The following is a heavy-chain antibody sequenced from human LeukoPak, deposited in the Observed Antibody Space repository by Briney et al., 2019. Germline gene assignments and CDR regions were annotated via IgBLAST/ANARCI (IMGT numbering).Heavy chain of an antibody. J-gene: IGHJ6*03. CDR2: MNPNSGNT. CDR1: GYTFTSYD. CDR3: ARGGAAAGSKYYYYYYYMDV. Sequence: RASVKVSCKASGYTFTSYDINWVGQATGQGLEWMGWMNPNSGNTGYAQKFQGRVTMTRNTSISTAYTELSSLRSEDTAVYYCARGGAAAGSKYYYYYYYMDVWGKGTTVTVSS. V-gene: IGHV1-8*01. D-gene: IGHD6-13*01.